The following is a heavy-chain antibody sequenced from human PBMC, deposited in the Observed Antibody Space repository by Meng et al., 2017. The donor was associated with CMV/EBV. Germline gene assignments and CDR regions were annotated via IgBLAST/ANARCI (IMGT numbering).Heavy chain of an antibody. D-gene: IGHD5-24*01. CDR3: ARGPRMATIDYFDY. CDR2: INPSGST. CDR1: GGSFSGYY. V-gene: IGHV4-34*01. J-gene: IGHJ4*02. Sequence: GSLRLSCAVYGGSFSGYYWSWIRQPPGKGLEWIGEINPSGSTNYNPSLKSRVTISVDTSKNQFSLKLSSVTAADTAVYYCARGPRMATIDYFDYWGQGTLVTVSS.